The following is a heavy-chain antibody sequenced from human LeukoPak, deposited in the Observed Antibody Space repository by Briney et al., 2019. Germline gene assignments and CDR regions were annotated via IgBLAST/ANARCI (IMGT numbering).Heavy chain of an antibody. Sequence: PGRSLRVSCAASGFAFRSYGMHWVRQAPGKGLEWVAVIWYDGSNKYYAGSVKGRFTISRDNSKNTLYLQMNSLRAEDTAMYYCVKVSDGDYYFDYWGQGTLVTVSS. CDR1: GFAFRSYG. CDR2: IWYDGSNK. J-gene: IGHJ4*02. V-gene: IGHV3-33*06. D-gene: IGHD4-17*01. CDR3: VKVSDGDYYFDY.